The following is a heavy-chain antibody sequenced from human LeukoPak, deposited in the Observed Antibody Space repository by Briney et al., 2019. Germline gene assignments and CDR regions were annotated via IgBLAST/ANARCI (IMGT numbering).Heavy chain of an antibody. Sequence: PGESLKISCKGSGYTFTSYCIGCVRQMPGKELAYMGIIHPGDSDTRYSPSFPGQVTISVDRSSTTAYLQWSRLRASDTAMYYCATHPGGLQSGFDDWGQGTLVTVSS. CDR3: ATHPGGLQSGFDD. CDR1: GYTFTSYC. D-gene: IGHD5-24*01. V-gene: IGHV5-51*01. J-gene: IGHJ4*02. CDR2: IHPGDSDT.